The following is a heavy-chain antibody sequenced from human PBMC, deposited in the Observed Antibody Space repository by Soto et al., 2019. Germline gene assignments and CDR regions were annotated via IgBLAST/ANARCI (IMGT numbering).Heavy chain of an antibody. CDR2: INHSGST. Sequence: SETLSLTCAVYGGSFSGYYWSWIRQPPGKGLEWIGEINHSGSTNYNPSLKSRVTISVDTSKNQFSLKPSSVTAADTAVYYCARRNLTSIAARRGYNCFDTWGQGTLATVSS. D-gene: IGHD6-6*01. CDR3: ARRNLTSIAARRGYNCFDT. J-gene: IGHJ5*02. CDR1: GGSFSGYY. V-gene: IGHV4-34*01.